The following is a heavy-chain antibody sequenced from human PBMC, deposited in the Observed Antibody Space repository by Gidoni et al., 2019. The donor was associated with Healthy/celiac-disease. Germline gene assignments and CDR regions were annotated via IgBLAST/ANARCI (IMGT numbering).Heavy chain of an antibody. D-gene: IGHD3-22*01. J-gene: IGHJ6*02. V-gene: IGHV4-38-2*02. CDR3: ARDSYYYDSSGYKYYYYYGMDV. Sequence: QVQLQESGPGLVKPSETLSLTCAVSGYSISSGYYWGWIRQPPGKGLEWIGSIYHSGSTYYNPSLKSRVTISVDTSKNQFSLMLSAVTAADTAVYYCARDSYYYDSSGYKYYYYYGMDVWGQGTTVTVSS. CDR1: GYSISSGYY. CDR2: IYHSGST.